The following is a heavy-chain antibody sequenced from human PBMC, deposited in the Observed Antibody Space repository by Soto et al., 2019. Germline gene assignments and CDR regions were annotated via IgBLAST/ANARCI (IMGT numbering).Heavy chain of an antibody. Sequence: QVQLVQSGAEVKKPGSSVKVSCKASGGTFSSYTISWVRQAPGQGLEWMGRIIPILGIANYAQKFQGRVTITADKSTSTAYMELSSLRSEDTAVYYCARVKFGGYPYYSYMDVWGKGTTVTVSS. D-gene: IGHD3-22*01. CDR3: ARVKFGGYPYYSYMDV. CDR1: GGTFSSYT. CDR2: IIPILGIA. J-gene: IGHJ6*03. V-gene: IGHV1-69*02.